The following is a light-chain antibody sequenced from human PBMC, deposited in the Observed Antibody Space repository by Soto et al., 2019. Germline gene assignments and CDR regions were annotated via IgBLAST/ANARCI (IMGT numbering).Light chain of an antibody. CDR2: GAS. CDR1: QSITNSY. Sequence: TQSPSTLPASVGDRVTITCRASQSITNSYLAWYQQKPGQAPRLLIYGASSRATGIPDRFSGSGAGTDFSLLISSLEPEDFAVYYCHQYGSSPRTCGQGTKVDIK. CDR3: HQYGSSPRT. V-gene: IGKV3-20*01. J-gene: IGKJ1*01.